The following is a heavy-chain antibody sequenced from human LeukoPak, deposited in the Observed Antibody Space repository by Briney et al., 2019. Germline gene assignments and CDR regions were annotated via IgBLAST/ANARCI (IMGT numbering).Heavy chain of an antibody. V-gene: IGHV4-4*02. CDR3: ARGQLLEPYYYYYYMDV. D-gene: IGHD2-2*01. CDR2: IYHSGST. Sequence: SGTLSLTCAVSGGSISSSNWWSWVRQPPGKGLEWIGEIYHSGSTNYNPSLKSRVTISVDKSKNQFSLKLSSVTAADTAVYYCARGQLLEPYYYYYYMDVWGKGTTVTVSS. CDR1: GGSISSSNW. J-gene: IGHJ6*03.